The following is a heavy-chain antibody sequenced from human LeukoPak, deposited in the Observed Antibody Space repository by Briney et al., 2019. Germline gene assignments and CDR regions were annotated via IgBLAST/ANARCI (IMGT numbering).Heavy chain of an antibody. J-gene: IGHJ4*02. Sequence: SETLSLTCAVYGGSFSGYYWSWIRQPPGKGLEWIGEINHSGSTNYNPSLKSRVTISVDTSKNQFSLKLSSVTAADTAVYYCARAGYSSSFDYWGQGTLVTVSS. V-gene: IGHV4-34*01. CDR2: INHSGST. CDR1: GGSFSGYY. CDR3: ARAGYSSSFDY. D-gene: IGHD6-13*01.